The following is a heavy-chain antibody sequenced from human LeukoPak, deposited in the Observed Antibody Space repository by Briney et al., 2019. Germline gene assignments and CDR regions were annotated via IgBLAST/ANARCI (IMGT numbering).Heavy chain of an antibody. CDR1: GFTFSSYN. CDR3: ARARGYSFGYDY. Sequence: GGSLRLSCAASGFTFSSYNMNWVRQVPGKGLEWVSYISSSSTIYYADSVEGRFTISRDNAKNSLYLQMNSLRAEDTAVYYCARARGYSFGYDYWGQGTLVTVSS. D-gene: IGHD5-18*01. CDR2: ISSSSTI. J-gene: IGHJ4*02. V-gene: IGHV3-48*01.